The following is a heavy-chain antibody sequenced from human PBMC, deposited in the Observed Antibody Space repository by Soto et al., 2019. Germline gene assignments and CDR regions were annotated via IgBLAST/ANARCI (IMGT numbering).Heavy chain of an antibody. V-gene: IGHV3-23*01. CDR2: ISGSGGST. Sequence: EVQLLESGGGLVQPGGSLRLSCAASGFTFSSYVMSWVRQAPGKGLEWVSAISGSGGSTYYADSVKGRFTISRDNSKNTLYLQMNSLRAEDTAVYYCAKDRSSGWYQGGNYYYYGMDVWGQGTTVTVSS. CDR3: AKDRSSGWYQGGNYYYYGMDV. CDR1: GFTFSSYV. J-gene: IGHJ6*02. D-gene: IGHD6-19*01.